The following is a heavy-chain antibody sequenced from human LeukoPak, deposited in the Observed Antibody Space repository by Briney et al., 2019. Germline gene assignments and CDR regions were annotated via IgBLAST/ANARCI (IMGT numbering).Heavy chain of an antibody. CDR2: ISSAGTLI. V-gene: IGHV3-30-3*01. J-gene: IGHJ4*02. D-gene: IGHD6-19*01. CDR3: AKDHRWLVDY. Sequence: PGRSLRLSCAASGFTFGTYSMHWVRQAPGKGLEWVAIISSAGTLINYADSVKGRFSISRDNSKNTLYLQMDSLRVEDTAVYYCAKDHRWLVDYWGQGRLVTVSS. CDR1: GFTFGTYS.